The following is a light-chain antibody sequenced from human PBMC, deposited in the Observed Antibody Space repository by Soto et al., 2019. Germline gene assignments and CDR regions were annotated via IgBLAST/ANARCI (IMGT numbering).Light chain of an antibody. V-gene: IGKV2-24*01. CDR3: MQTAQFPRT. CDR1: QSLADTVGNTH. J-gene: IGKJ1*01. Sequence: MTQTPLSSPVTLGQSASISCRSSQSLADTVGNTHLSWLQQRPGQSPRLLINQVSNRFFGVPDRFSGRGEGTDFTLHISRVEAEDVGLYYCMQTAQFPRTFGQGTKVEI. CDR2: QVS.